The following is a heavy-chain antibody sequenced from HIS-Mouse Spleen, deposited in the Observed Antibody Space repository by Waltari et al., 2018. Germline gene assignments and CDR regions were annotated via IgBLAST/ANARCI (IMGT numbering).Heavy chain of an antibody. CDR3: ARVSGWSSSSWYFDL. CDR1: GGSISSSSYY. J-gene: IGHJ2*01. D-gene: IGHD6-6*01. CDR2: IYYSGRT. Sequence: QLQLQESGPGLVKPSETLSLTCTVSGGSISSSSYYWGWIRQPPGKGREWIGSIYYSGRTYYNPSLKSRVTISVDTSKNQFSLKLSSVTAADTAVYYCARVSGWSSSSWYFDLWGRGTLVTVSS. V-gene: IGHV4-39*07.